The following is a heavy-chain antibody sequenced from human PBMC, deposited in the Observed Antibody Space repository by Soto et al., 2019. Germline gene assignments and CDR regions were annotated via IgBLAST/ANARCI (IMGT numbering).Heavy chain of an antibody. Sequence: SETLSLTCAVYGGSFSGYYWSWIRQPPGKGLEWIGEINHSGSTNYNPSLKSRVTISVDTSKNQFSLKLSSVTAADTAVYYCARGRIAARRGTLGFDYWGQGTLVTVSS. CDR1: GGSFSGYY. J-gene: IGHJ4*02. CDR3: ARGRIAARRGTLGFDY. CDR2: INHSGST. V-gene: IGHV4-34*01. D-gene: IGHD6-6*01.